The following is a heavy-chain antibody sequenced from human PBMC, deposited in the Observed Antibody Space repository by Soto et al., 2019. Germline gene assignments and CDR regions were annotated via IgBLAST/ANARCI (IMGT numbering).Heavy chain of an antibody. Sequence: SETLSLTCTVSGGSISSSSYYWGWIRQPPGKGLEWIGSIYYSGSTYYNPSLKSRVTISVDTSKNQFSLKLSSGTAADTAVYYCARQIREGVRGATFDYWGQGTLVTVSS. J-gene: IGHJ4*02. CDR1: GGSISSSSYY. V-gene: IGHV4-39*01. CDR3: ARQIREGVRGATFDY. D-gene: IGHD3-10*01. CDR2: IYYSGST.